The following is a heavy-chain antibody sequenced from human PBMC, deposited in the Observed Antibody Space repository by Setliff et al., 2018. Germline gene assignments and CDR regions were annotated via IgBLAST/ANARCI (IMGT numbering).Heavy chain of an antibody. D-gene: IGHD3-22*01. J-gene: IGHJ4*02. Sequence: GESLKISCQGSGYTFTNYWIGWVRQMPGKGLEWMGILKPGDSGIRYSPSFQGQVTLSADTSIATAYLHWTSLKASDTAMYYCVRHPYYDSSGYYSYFDYWGQVALVTVSS. CDR3: VRHPYYDSSGYYSYFDY. CDR1: GYTFTNYW. V-gene: IGHV5-51*01. CDR2: LKPGDSGI.